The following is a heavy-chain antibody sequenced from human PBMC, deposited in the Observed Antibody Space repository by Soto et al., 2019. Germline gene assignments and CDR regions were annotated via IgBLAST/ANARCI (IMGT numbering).Heavy chain of an antibody. V-gene: IGHV3-21*04. CDR3: ARGIASTSLVSFDV. CDR1: GFSFSTSI. J-gene: IGHJ3*01. Sequence: PGGSLRLSCVASGFSFSTSIMHWVRQAPGKGLEWIATISSTSTNIYYAGSVKGRFSISRDNPKNSLFLQMNGLRAEDMAVYYCARGIASTSLVSFDVWGQGAMVTVSS. D-gene: IGHD1-1*01. CDR2: ISSTSTNI.